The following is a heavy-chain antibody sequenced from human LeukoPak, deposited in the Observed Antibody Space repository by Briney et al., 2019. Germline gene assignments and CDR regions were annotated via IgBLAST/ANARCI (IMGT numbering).Heavy chain of an antibody. CDR1: GFNFNVYW. J-gene: IGHJ6*02. Sequence: GGSLRLSCAASGFNFNVYWMHWVRQTPGEGLMWVSFINGDGTTTSNVGSVKGRFTISRDNAKNTLYLQMNSLSAEDTAVYYCARGVRYGMDVSGQGTTVTVS. CDR3: ARGVRYGMDV. CDR2: INGDGTTT. V-gene: IGHV3-74*01.